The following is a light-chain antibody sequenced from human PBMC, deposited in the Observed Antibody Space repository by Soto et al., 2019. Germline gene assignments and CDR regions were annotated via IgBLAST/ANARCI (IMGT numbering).Light chain of an antibody. V-gene: IGKV3-20*01. CDR2: GTS. CDR1: QNVGSRY. J-gene: IGKJ5*01. CDR3: QQYGSSPIT. Sequence: EIVLTQSPGTLSLSPGERATLSCRASQNVGSRYLAWYQQKPGQAPRLLIYGTSNRATGIPDRFSGSGSGTDFSLTISSLEPGDLAVYYCQQYGSSPITFGQGTRLEIK.